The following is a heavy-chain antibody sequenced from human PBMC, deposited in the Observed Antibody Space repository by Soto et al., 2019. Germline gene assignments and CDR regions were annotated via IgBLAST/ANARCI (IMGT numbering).Heavy chain of an antibody. J-gene: IGHJ6*02. V-gene: IGHV3-66*01. Sequence: EVQLVESGGGLVQPGGSLRLSCAASGFTVSSNYMSWVRQAPGKGLEWVSVIYSGGSTYYADSVKGRFTISRDNSKNTLYLKMNSLRAEDTAVYYCARRPKYGGNSHGMDVWGQGTTVTVSS. CDR3: ARRPKYGGNSHGMDV. CDR1: GFTVSSNY. D-gene: IGHD2-21*02. CDR2: IYSGGST.